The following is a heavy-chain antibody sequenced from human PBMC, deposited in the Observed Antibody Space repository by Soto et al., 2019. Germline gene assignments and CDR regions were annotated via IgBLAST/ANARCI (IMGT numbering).Heavy chain of an antibody. CDR3: ARAGGRFLEWLNGDLDY. CDR2: IGTAGDT. CDR1: GFTFSSYD. V-gene: IGHV3-13*01. J-gene: IGHJ4*02. Sequence: EVQLVESGGGLVQPGGSLRLSCAASGFTFSSYDMHWVRQATGKGLEWVSAIGTAGDTYYPGSVKGRFTISRENAKNSLDLQMNSLRAGDTAVYYCARAGGRFLEWLNGDLDYWGQGTLVTVSS. D-gene: IGHD3-3*01.